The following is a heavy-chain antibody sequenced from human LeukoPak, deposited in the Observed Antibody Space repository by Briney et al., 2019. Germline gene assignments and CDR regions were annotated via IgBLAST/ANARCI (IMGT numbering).Heavy chain of an antibody. J-gene: IGHJ4*02. CDR3: ARLRSEWERRVRLFDY. CDR1: GYNFPIYG. V-gene: IGHV1-18*01. CDR2: HSAYNGNT. Sequence: VQVSSPASGYNFPIYGISWARHAPRQGLDWMGWHSAYNGNTTHTKKVQGRVTMTTATSTSTAYMERRSLRSDDTAVYDCARLRSEWERRVRLFDYWGQVTLVTVSS. D-gene: IGHD1-26*01.